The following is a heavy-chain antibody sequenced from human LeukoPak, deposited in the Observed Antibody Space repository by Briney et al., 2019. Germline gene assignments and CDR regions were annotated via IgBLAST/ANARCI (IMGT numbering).Heavy chain of an antibody. CDR2: TSYDGTSE. Sequence: GGSLRLSCAASGFTFSSYAMHWVRQAPGKGLEWVAVTSYDGTSEYYADSVRGRFTISRDHSQNMLHLQMNSLRDEDTALYYCVRDRRDGKNLAYHFDFWGQGTLVTVSS. CDR3: VRDRRDGKNLAYHFDF. J-gene: IGHJ4*02. CDR1: GFTFSSYA. V-gene: IGHV3-30-3*01. D-gene: IGHD5-24*01.